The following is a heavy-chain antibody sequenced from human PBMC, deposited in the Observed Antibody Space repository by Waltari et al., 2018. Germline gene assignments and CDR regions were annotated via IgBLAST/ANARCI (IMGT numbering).Heavy chain of an antibody. V-gene: IGHV3-30*18. CDR3: AKDVEGELYYFDN. D-gene: IGHD3-16*01. CDR1: GFSFCGFP. CDR2: VGFDGRNK. J-gene: IGHJ4*02. Sequence: VQLVESGGGVVQPGRSLRLSCSASGFSFCGFPMHWVRRSPGKGLDWVAVVGFDGRNKFYAESVKGRFTISRDNSKNTLYLQMESLRAEDTAIYYCAKDVEGELYYFDNWGQGTLVTVSS.